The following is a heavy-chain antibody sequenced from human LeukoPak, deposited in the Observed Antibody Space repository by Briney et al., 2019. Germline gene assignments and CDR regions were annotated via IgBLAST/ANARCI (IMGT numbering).Heavy chain of an antibody. CDR1: GYTFTSYG. Sequence: ASVKVSCKASGYTFTSYGISWVRQAPGQGLEWMGWISAYSGNTNYAQKLQGRVTMTRDTSISTAYMELSRLRSDDTAVYYCARAGTLKSGYDFWSGYSIENFDYWGQGTLVTVSS. D-gene: IGHD3-3*01. V-gene: IGHV1-18*01. CDR3: ARAGTLKSGYDFWSGYSIENFDY. J-gene: IGHJ4*02. CDR2: ISAYSGNT.